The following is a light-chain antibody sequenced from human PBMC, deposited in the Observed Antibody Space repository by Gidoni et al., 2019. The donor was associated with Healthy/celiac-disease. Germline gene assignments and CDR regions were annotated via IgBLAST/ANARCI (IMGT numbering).Light chain of an antibody. CDR1: QSVSSY. Sequence: ELVLTQSPATLSLSPGERATLSCRASQSVSSYLAWYQQKPGQAPRLLIYDASNRATGIPARFSGSGSGTDFTLTISSLEPADFAVYYCQQRSNWPYTFGQGTKLEIK. CDR2: DAS. J-gene: IGKJ2*01. V-gene: IGKV3-11*01. CDR3: QQRSNWPYT.